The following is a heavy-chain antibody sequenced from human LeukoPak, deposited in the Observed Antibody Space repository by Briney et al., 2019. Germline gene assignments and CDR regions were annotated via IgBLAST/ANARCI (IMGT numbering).Heavy chain of an antibody. CDR1: GGSFSGYY. CDR2: INHSGST. CDR3: ARRGKDYGDYAVWFDP. D-gene: IGHD4-17*01. Sequence: SETLSLTCAVYGGSFSGYYWSWSRQPPGKGLEWIGEINHSGSTTYNPYLKSRVTISVETSKNQFSLKLSSVTAPAPAVYYCARRGKDYGDYAVWFDPWGQGTLVIVSS. V-gene: IGHV4-34*01. J-gene: IGHJ5*02.